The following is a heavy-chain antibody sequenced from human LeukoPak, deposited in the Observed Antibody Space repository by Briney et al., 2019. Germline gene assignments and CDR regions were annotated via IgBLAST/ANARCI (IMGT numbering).Heavy chain of an antibody. Sequence: SETLSLTCTVSGGSISSSSYYWGWIRQPPGKGLEWIGSIYYSGSTYYNPSLKSRVTISVDTSKNQFSLKLSSVTAADTAVYYCARASLKYSSSWYISFDYWGQGTLVTVSS. CDR2: IYYSGST. D-gene: IGHD6-13*01. CDR3: ARASLKYSSSWYISFDY. V-gene: IGHV4-39*01. CDR1: GGSISSSSYY. J-gene: IGHJ4*02.